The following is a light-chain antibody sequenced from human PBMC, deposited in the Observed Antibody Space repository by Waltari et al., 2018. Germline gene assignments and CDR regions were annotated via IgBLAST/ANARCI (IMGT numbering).Light chain of an antibody. J-gene: IGLJ2*01. CDR1: SSDVGGYNY. V-gene: IGLV2-8*01. CDR3: SSYAGSNNLV. Sequence: QSALTQPPSASGSPGQSVTISCTGTSSDVGGYNYVPWYQQHPGKAPKRMIYEVSNRPSGVPDRFSGSKSGNTASLTVSGLQAEDEADYYCSSYAGSNNLVFGGGTKLTVL. CDR2: EVS.